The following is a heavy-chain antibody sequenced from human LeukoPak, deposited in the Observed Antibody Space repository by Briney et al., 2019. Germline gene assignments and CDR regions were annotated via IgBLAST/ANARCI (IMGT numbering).Heavy chain of an antibody. CDR1: GGSISSYY. D-gene: IGHD2-15*01. V-gene: IGHV4-59*08. Sequence: SETLSLTCTVSGGSISSYYWSWIRQPPGKGLEWIGYIYYSGSTNYNPSLKSRVTISLDTSKNQFSLILTSVTAADTAVYYCATYCSGGSCYPGTPLGAFDIWGQGTMVTVSS. CDR2: IYYSGST. CDR3: ATYCSGGSCYPGTPLGAFDI. J-gene: IGHJ3*02.